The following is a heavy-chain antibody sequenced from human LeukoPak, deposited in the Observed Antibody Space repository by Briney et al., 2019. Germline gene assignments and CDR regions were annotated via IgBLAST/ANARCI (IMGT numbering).Heavy chain of an antibody. Sequence: PGGSLRLSCAGSGFTFSRYNMNWFRQAPGKGLERVSSISSSSSYIFYADSVKGRFTISRDNAKNSLYLQMNSLGAEDTAVYYCARGPHYYYGSGTSHYYYGMQVWGQGTTVTVSS. CDR1: GFTFSRYN. CDR2: ISSSSSYI. D-gene: IGHD3-10*01. V-gene: IGHV3-21*01. J-gene: IGHJ6*02. CDR3: ARGPHYYYGSGTSHYYYGMQV.